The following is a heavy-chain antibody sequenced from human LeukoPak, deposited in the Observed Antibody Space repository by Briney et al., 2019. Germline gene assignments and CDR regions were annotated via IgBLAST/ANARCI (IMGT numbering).Heavy chain of an antibody. Sequence: GGSLRLSCAASGFTFSDYYMSWIPQAPGKGLEWVSYISSGGSTIYYADSVKGRFTISRDNAKNSLYLQMNSLRAEDTAVYYCARDAVIAVASYYYYGMDVWGQGTTVTVSS. CDR1: GFTFSDYY. D-gene: IGHD6-19*01. V-gene: IGHV3-11*01. CDR2: ISSGGSTI. CDR3: ARDAVIAVASYYYYGMDV. J-gene: IGHJ6*02.